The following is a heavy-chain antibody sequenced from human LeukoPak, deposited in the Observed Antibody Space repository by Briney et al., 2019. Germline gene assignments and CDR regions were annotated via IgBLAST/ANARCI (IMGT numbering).Heavy chain of an antibody. J-gene: IGHJ4*02. CDR2: IYYSGST. Sequence: SETLSLTCTVSGGSISSSSYYWGWIRQPPVKGLEWIGYIYYSGSTNYNPSLKSRVTISVDTSKNQFSLKLSSVTAADTAVYYCARGIAAAGPQPFDYWGQGTLVTVSS. D-gene: IGHD6-13*01. CDR3: ARGIAAAGPQPFDY. CDR1: GGSISSSSYY. V-gene: IGHV4-61*05.